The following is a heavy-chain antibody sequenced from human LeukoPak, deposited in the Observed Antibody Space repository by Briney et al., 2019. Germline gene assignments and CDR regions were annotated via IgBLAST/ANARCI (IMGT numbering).Heavy chain of an antibody. CDR3: ARGDGYTGKSNWFDP. V-gene: IGHV3-74*01. CDR1: GFTFSSYW. J-gene: IGHJ5*02. Sequence: GGSLRLSCAASGFTFSSYWMHWVRQAPGKGLVRVSRINSDGSSTSYADSVKGRFSISRDNAKNTLYLQMNSLRAEDSAVYYCARGDGYTGKSNWFDPWGQGTLVTVSS. CDR2: INSDGSST. D-gene: IGHD5-24*01.